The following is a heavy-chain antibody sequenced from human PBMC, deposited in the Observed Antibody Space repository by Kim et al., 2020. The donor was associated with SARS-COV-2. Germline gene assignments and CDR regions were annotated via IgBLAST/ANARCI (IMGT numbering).Heavy chain of an antibody. D-gene: IGHD5-12*01. CDR1: GFTFSSYW. Sequence: GGSLRLSCAASGFTFSSYWMNWVRQAPGKGLVWVSRINSDGSSTSYADSVKGRFTISRDNAKNTLYLQMNSLRAEDTAVYYCARGGYSGYDFTYWGQGTLVTVSS. J-gene: IGHJ4*02. CDR2: INSDGSST. V-gene: IGHV3-74*01. CDR3: ARGGYSGYDFTY.